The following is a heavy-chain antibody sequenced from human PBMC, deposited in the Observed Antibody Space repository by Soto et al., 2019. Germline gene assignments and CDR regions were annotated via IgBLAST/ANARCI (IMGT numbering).Heavy chain of an antibody. V-gene: IGHV2-5*02. Sequence: QITLKESGPTLVKPTQTLTLTCTFSGFSLSTSGVGVGWIRQPPGKALEWLALIYWDDDKRYSPSLKSRLTITKDTSKNQVVLTMTNMDPVDTATYYCAHVLLSGYSGYFTVDYWGQGTLVTVSS. D-gene: IGHD5-12*01. CDR2: IYWDDDK. CDR1: GFSLSTSGVG. J-gene: IGHJ4*02. CDR3: AHVLLSGYSGYFTVDY.